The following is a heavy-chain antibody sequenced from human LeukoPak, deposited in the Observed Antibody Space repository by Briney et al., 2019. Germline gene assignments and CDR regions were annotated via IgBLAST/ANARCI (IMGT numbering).Heavy chain of an antibody. V-gene: IGHV3-21*01. CDR1: GFTFSSYS. J-gene: IGHJ3*02. CDR3: ARDRPSSGYAFDI. CDR2: IIIISSYI. Sequence: PGGSLRLSCAASGFTFSSYSMNWVRQAPGKGLEGVSSIIIISSYIYYPYSLKGRFTISTDNPKNSLYLQMNTLRAEDTAVYYCARDRPSSGYAFDIWGQGTMVTVSS. D-gene: IGHD3-9*01.